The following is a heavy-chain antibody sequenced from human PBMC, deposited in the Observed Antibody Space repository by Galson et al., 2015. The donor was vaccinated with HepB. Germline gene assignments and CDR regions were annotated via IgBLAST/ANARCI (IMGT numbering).Heavy chain of an antibody. Sequence: CAISGDSVSSNSAAWNWIRRSPSRGLEWLGRTYYRSKWYTNYAVSVKSRITINPDTSKNQFSLQLNSVTPEDTAVYYCTRGGIGYCSSTACGIDVSGQGTTFTVSS. V-gene: IGHV6-1*01. CDR3: TRGGIGYCSSTACGIDV. CDR2: TYYRSKWYT. CDR1: GDSVSSNSAA. J-gene: IGHJ6*02. D-gene: IGHD2-2*01.